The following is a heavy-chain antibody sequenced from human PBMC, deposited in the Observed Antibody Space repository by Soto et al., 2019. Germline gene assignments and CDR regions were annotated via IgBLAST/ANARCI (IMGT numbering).Heavy chain of an antibody. Sequence: GGSLRLSCPPSALTFSDYWQSLFRQAPGKGLEWVCDIKQDGSENYYVDSVRGRFTISRDNAETSLYLQMYSLRVEDTAIYYCARGSYCSGHSCYTYYFDYWGQGTLVTVSS. V-gene: IGHV3-7*03. CDR3: ARGSYCSGHSCYTYYFDY. J-gene: IGHJ4*02. CDR1: ALTFSDYW. CDR2: IKQDGSEN. D-gene: IGHD2-15*01.